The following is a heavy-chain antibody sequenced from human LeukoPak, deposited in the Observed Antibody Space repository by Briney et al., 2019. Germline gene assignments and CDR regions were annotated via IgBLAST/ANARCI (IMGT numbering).Heavy chain of an antibody. D-gene: IGHD3-3*01. Sequence: SETLSLTCTVSGGSISSYYWSWIRQPPGKGLEWIGEINHSGSTNYNPSLKSRVTISVDTSKNQFSLKLSSVTAADTAVYYCARGKISDYDFWSGYYGAPYYGMDVWGQGTTVTVSS. V-gene: IGHV4-34*01. CDR2: INHSGST. CDR3: ARGKISDYDFWSGYYGAPYYGMDV. CDR1: GGSISSYY. J-gene: IGHJ6*02.